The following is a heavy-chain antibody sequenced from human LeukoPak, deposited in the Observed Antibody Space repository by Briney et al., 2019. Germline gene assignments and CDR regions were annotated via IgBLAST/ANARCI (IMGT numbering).Heavy chain of an antibody. CDR2: ISSTANSYAT. Sequence: GGSLRLSCAASGFTFSGSALHWVRQASGKGLEWVGRISSTANSYATAYAASVKGRFTIYRDDSKNTAYLQMDSLKTEDTAVYYCAELGITMIGGVWGKGTTVTISS. CDR1: GFTFSGSA. J-gene: IGHJ6*04. V-gene: IGHV3-73*01. D-gene: IGHD3-10*02. CDR3: AELGITMIGGV.